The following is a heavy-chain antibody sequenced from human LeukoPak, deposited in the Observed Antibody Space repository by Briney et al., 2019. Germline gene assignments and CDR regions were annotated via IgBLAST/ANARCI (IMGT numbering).Heavy chain of an antibody. D-gene: IGHD3-3*01. CDR3: ARDLGVDAFDI. J-gene: IGHJ3*02. CDR1: GFTVSSNY. CDR2: IYSGGST. V-gene: IGHV3-66*01. Sequence: GGSLRLSCAASGFTVSSNYMSGVRQAPGKGLEGVSVIYSGGSTYYADSVKGRFTISRDNSKNTLYLQMNSLRAEDTAVYYCARDLGVDAFDIWGQGTMVTVSS.